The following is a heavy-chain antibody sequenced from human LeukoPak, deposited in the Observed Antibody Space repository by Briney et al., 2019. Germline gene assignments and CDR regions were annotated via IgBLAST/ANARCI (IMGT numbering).Heavy chain of an antibody. CDR2: INPNSGGT. Sequence: SSVKVSCKASGYTFTGYYMHWVRQAPGQGLEWMGWINPNSGGTNYAQKFQGRVTMTRDTSISTAYMELSRLRSDDTAVYYCARDGQGTYYDFEMDVWGKGTTVTVSS. CDR3: ARDGQGTYYDFEMDV. V-gene: IGHV1-2*02. CDR1: GYTFTGYY. J-gene: IGHJ6*04. D-gene: IGHD3-3*01.